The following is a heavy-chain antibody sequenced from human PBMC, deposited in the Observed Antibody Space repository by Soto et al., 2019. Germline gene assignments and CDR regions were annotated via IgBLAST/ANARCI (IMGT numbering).Heavy chain of an antibody. J-gene: IGHJ4*02. V-gene: IGHV4-39*07. CDR1: GGSISGSYYY. CDR3: ATVHNTSRSFDY. D-gene: IGHD1-20*01. Sequence: SETLSLTCAVSGGSISGSYYYWAWLRQSPGKGPEWIGSVFYTGFTSYNPSLESRVSVSVDTSKSQFSLKLSAVTAEDTAVYYCATVHNTSRSFDYWGQGTLVTVSS. CDR2: VFYTGFT.